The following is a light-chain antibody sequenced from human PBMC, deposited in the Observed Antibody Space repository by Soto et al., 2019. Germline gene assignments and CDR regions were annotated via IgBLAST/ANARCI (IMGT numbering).Light chain of an antibody. J-gene: IGLJ2*01. V-gene: IGLV2-14*01. CDR1: SSDVGGYNY. CDR3: SSYTSRSTHVV. Sequence: QSALTQPASVSGSPGQSITISCTGTSSDVGGYNYVSWYQQHPGKAPKLMIYDVSNRPSGVSDRFSGSKSGNTASLTISGLQAEDEADYDCSSYTSRSTHVVVGGGTKLTVL. CDR2: DVS.